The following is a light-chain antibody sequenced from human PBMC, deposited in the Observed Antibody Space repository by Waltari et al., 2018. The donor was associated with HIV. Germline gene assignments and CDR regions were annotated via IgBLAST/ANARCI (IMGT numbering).Light chain of an antibody. CDR1: SSDVGNYHL. Sequence: QSALTQPASVSGSPGQSITISCTGTSSDVGNYHLVSWDQRNPGKAPKLMIYDVIKRPSGVSNLFSGSKSGNTASLTISGLQAEDEADYYCCSYAGNSTVVFGGGTKLTVL. CDR2: DVI. V-gene: IGLV2-23*02. CDR3: CSYAGNSTVV. J-gene: IGLJ2*01.